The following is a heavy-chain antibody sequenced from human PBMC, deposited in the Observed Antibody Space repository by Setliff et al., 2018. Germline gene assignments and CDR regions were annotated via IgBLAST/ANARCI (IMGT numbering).Heavy chain of an antibody. V-gene: IGHV4-34*01. CDR1: GGSSSGYY. Sequence: SETLSLTCAVYGGSSSGYYWSWIRQPPGKGLEWIGEINHSGSTNYNPSLKSRVTISVDTSKNQFSLKLSSVTAADTAVYYCASEPSDSSSWPVIGYWGQGTLVTVSS. D-gene: IGHD6-13*01. CDR3: ASEPSDSSSWPVIGY. CDR2: INHSGST. J-gene: IGHJ4*02.